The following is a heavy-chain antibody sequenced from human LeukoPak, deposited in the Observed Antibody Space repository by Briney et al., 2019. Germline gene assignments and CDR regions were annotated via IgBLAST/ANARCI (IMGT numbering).Heavy chain of an antibody. CDR2: IYHSGST. J-gene: IGHJ5*02. Sequence: PSQTLSLTCAVSGGSISSGGYSWSWIRQPPGKGLEWIGYIYHSGSTYYNPSLKSRVTISVDTSKNQFSLKLSSVTAADTAVYYCASGVGAPGWFDPWGQGTLVTVSS. D-gene: IGHD1-26*01. CDR1: GGSISSGGYS. CDR3: ASGVGAPGWFDP. V-gene: IGHV4-30-2*01.